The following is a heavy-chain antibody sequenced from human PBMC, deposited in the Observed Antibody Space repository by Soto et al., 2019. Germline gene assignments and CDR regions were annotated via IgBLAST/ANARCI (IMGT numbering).Heavy chain of an antibody. J-gene: IGHJ4*02. D-gene: IGHD6-13*01. Sequence: GSLRLSCAASGFTFSSYSMNWVRQAPGKGLEWVSSISSSSSYIYYADSVKGRFTISRDNAKNSLYLQMNSLRAEDTAVYYCARGSRAAAGSFDYWGQGTLVTVSS. CDR3: ARGSRAAAGSFDY. CDR1: GFTFSSYS. V-gene: IGHV3-21*01. CDR2: ISSSSSYI.